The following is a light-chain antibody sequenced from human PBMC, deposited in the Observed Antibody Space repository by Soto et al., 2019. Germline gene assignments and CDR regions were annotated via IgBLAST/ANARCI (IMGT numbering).Light chain of an antibody. CDR2: GAS. CDR3: QQYGPSPMYT. V-gene: IGKV3-20*01. J-gene: IGKJ2*01. Sequence: EIVLTQSPGTLSLSPGERATLSCRASQTVSSSYLAWYQQKPGQAPRFLIYGASTRATGIPGRFSGSASGTDFTLTISRLEPEDFAVYYCQQYGPSPMYTFGQGTNLEIK. CDR1: QTVSSSY.